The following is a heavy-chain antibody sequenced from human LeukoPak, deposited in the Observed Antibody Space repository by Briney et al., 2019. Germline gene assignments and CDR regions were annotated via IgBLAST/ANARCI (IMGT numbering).Heavy chain of an antibody. CDR3: ARGGGRRYCSGGSCPYYFDY. V-gene: IGHV4-61*01. J-gene: IGHJ4*02. Sequence: PSETLSLTCTVSGASVSSGSYSWSWIRQPPGKGLEWIGYIYYSGSTNYNPSLKSRVTISVDTSKNQFSLKLSPVTAADTAVYYCARGGGRRYCSGGSCPYYFDYWGQGTLVTVSS. CDR2: IYYSGST. CDR1: GASVSSGSYS. D-gene: IGHD2-15*01.